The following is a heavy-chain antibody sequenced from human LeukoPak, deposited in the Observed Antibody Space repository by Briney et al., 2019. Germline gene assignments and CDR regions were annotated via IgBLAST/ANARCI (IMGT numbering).Heavy chain of an antibody. CDR3: ARFTSYYDSSGYYPPDY. V-gene: IGHV1-18*01. CDR1: GYTFTSYG. D-gene: IGHD3-22*01. CDR2: ISAYNGNT. Sequence: PLASVKVSCKASGYTFTSYGISWVRQAPGQGLEWMGWISAYNGNTNYAQKLQGRVTMTTDTSTSTAYMELRSLRSDDTAVYYCARFTSYYDSSGYYPPDYWGQGTLVTVSS. J-gene: IGHJ4*02.